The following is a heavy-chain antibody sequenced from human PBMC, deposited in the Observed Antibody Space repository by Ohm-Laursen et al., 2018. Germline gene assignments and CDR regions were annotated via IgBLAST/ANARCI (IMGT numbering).Heavy chain of an antibody. Sequence: GTLSLTCTVSGGSISSYYWSWIRQPPGKGLEWIGSIYHSGSTYDNPSLKSRVSISVDTSKNQFSLNLTSVTSADTAVYYCAREDRWLHRFDYWGQGALVTVSS. CDR3: AREDRWLHRFDY. CDR1: GGSISSYY. V-gene: IGHV4-59*12. CDR2: IYHSGST. J-gene: IGHJ4*02. D-gene: IGHD5-24*01.